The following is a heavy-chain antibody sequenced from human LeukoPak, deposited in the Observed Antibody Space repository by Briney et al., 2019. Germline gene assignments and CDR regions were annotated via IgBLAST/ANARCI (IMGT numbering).Heavy chain of an antibody. CDR1: GFTFGDYA. D-gene: IGHD4-17*01. J-gene: IGHJ3*02. Sequence: GGSLRLSCSASGFTFGDYAMNWFRQAPGKGLEWVGFIRSKAYGWTTEYAASVKGRFTISRDDSKSIAYLQINSLKIEDTGLYYCTRDRPRYDYGDYRDTFDIWGQGTMVTVSS. CDR2: IRSKAYGWTT. V-gene: IGHV3-49*03. CDR3: TRDRPRYDYGDYRDTFDI.